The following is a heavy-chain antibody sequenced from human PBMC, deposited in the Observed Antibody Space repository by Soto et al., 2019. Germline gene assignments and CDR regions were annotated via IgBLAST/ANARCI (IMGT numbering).Heavy chain of an antibody. CDR3: AGEKRFLEWFEGYYYYGMDV. J-gene: IGHJ6*02. CDR2: IYHSGST. Sequence: SDTLSLTCAFSGYSISSGNYWGWIRQPPGKGREWSGSIYHSGSTYYNPSLKSRVTISVDTSKNQFSLKLRSVTAADTAVYYCAGEKRFLEWFEGYYYYGMDVWGQGTT. CDR1: GYSISSGNY. D-gene: IGHD3-3*01. V-gene: IGHV4-38-2*02.